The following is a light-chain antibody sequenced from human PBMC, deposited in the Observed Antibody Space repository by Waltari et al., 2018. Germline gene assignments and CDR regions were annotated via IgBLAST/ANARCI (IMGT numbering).Light chain of an antibody. CDR2: SNN. Sequence: QSVLTQPPSASGTPGQRVTISCSGSSSNIGSNTVTWYQQLPGTAPKLLMYSNNQRPSGVPDRFSGSKSGTSASLAISGLQSEDEAHYYCAAWDDSLNGVVFGGGTKLTVL. V-gene: IGLV1-44*01. CDR3: AAWDDSLNGVV. CDR1: SSNIGSNT. J-gene: IGLJ2*01.